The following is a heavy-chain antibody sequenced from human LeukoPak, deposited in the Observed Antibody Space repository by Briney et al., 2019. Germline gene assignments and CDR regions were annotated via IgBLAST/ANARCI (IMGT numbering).Heavy chain of an antibody. CDR1: GFTVSSNY. Sequence: GGSLRLTCADSGFTVSSNYMSWVRQAPGKGLEWVSVIYSGGSTYYADSVKSRFTISRDNSKNTLYLQMNSLRAEDTAVYYCASRVVDADYWGQGTLVTVSS. V-gene: IGHV3-66*01. CDR3: ASRVVDADY. D-gene: IGHD3-22*01. CDR2: IYSGGST. J-gene: IGHJ4*02.